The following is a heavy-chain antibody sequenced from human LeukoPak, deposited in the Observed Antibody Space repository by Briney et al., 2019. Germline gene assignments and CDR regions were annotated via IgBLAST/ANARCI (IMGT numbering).Heavy chain of an antibody. CDR2: IKQDGSEK. Sequence: RSGGSLRLSCAASGFTFSSYWMSWVRQAPGKGLEWVANIKQDGSEKYYVDSVKGRFTISRDNAKNSLYLQMNSLRAEDTAVYYCARVGFSSGWRFDYWGQGTLVTVSS. CDR3: ARVGFSSGWRFDY. V-gene: IGHV3-7*05. CDR1: GFTFSSYW. J-gene: IGHJ4*02. D-gene: IGHD6-19*01.